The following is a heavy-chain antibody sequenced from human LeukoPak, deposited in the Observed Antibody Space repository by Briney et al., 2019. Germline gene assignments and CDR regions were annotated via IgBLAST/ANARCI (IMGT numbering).Heavy chain of an antibody. CDR1: GFTFDDHA. V-gene: IGHV3-9*01. Sequence: GRSLRLSCAASGFTFDDHAMHWARQAPGKGLEWVSGITWNSGSVGYADSVKGRFTISRDNAKNSLHLQMNSLRPEDTALYYCAKDKGSSWFNWFDPWGQGTLVTVSS. CDR2: ITWNSGSV. J-gene: IGHJ5*02. CDR3: AKDKGSSWFNWFDP. D-gene: IGHD6-13*01.